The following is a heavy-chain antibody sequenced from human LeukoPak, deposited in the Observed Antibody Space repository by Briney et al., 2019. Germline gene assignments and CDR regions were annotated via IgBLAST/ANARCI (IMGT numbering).Heavy chain of an antibody. CDR3: ARLDNGRGAFDY. CDR2: MYYSGST. J-gene: IGHJ4*02. CDR1: GGSVSSYF. V-gene: IGHV4-59*02. D-gene: IGHD1-26*01. Sequence: TSETLSLTCTVSGGSVSSYFWSWIRQPPGKGLEWIGYMYYSGSTNYNPSLKSRVTISVDTSKNQASLQLRSVTAADTAGYYCARLDNGRGAFDYWGQGTLVTVSS.